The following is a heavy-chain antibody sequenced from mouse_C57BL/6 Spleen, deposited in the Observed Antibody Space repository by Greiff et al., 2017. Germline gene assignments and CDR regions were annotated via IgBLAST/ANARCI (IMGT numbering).Heavy chain of an antibody. CDR2: IDPSDSYT. CDR3: ARTYCSNPLAY. Sequence: QVQLQQPGAELVRPGTSVKLSCKASGYTFTSYWMHWVKQRPGQGLEWIGVIDPSDSYTNYNQKFKGKATLTVDTSSSTAYMQLSSLTSEDSAVYYCARTYCSNPLAYWGQGTLVTVSA. CDR1: GYTFTSYW. J-gene: IGHJ3*01. V-gene: IGHV1-59*01. D-gene: IGHD2-5*01.